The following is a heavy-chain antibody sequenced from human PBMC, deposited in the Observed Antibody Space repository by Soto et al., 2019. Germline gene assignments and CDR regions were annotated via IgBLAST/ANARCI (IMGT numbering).Heavy chain of an antibody. J-gene: IGHJ6*02. CDR2: MNPNSGNT. CDR3: ASFPYSTGPQYYYYGMDV. Sequence: QVQLVQSGAEVKKPGASVKVSCKASGYTFTSYDINWVRQATGQGLEWMGWMNPNSGNTGYAQKFQGRVTMTRNTSISTAYMELSSLRSEDTAVYYCASFPYSTGPQYYYYGMDVWGQGTTVTVSS. CDR1: GYTFTSYD. V-gene: IGHV1-8*01. D-gene: IGHD6-25*01.